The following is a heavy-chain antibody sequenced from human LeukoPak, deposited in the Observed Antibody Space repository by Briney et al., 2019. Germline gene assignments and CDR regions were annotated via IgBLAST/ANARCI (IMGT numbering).Heavy chain of an antibody. V-gene: IGHV4-4*07. CDR2: IYSSGST. CDR3: ARGDSGYEPLDY. CDR1: GGSINYYY. Sequence: SETLSLTCTVSGGSINYYYWTWIRQPAGKGLEWIGLIYSSGSTSYNPSLKSRVTMSVDTSKKQFSLRLSSVTAADTAVYYCARGDSGYEPLDYWGQGTLVTVSS. J-gene: IGHJ4*02. D-gene: IGHD5-12*01.